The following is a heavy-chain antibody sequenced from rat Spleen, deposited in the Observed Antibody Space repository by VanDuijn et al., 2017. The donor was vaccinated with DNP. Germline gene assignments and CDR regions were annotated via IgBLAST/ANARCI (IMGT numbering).Heavy chain of an antibody. J-gene: IGHJ2*01. CDR1: GFDFIDYW. D-gene: IGHD1-11*01. V-gene: IGHV4-2*01. CDR3: AKGPNYGGYSDYFDY. CDR2: INKDSSTI. Sequence: EVKLVESGGGLVQPGRSLKLSCAASGFDFIDYWMGWVRQAPGKGLEWIGTINKDSSTINYTPSLKDKFTVSRDNAQNTLFLQMNKLGSEDTAIYYCAKGPNYGGYSDYFDYWGQGVMVTVSS.